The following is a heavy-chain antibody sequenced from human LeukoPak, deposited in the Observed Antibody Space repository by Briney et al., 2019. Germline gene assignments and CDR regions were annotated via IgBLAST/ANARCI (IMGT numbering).Heavy chain of an antibody. J-gene: IGHJ4*02. CDR2: ISGDGAST. CDR3: AKGTYSTSWQLDS. Sequence: TGGSLRLSCAASGFTFAIHAMTWVRQAPGKGLEWVSGISGDGASTHYAESVKGQFTISRDNSQNTLFLQMNSLRVEDTAIYYCAKGTYSTSWQLDSWGQGTLVTVSS. D-gene: IGHD6-13*01. CDR1: GFTFAIHA. V-gene: IGHV3-23*01.